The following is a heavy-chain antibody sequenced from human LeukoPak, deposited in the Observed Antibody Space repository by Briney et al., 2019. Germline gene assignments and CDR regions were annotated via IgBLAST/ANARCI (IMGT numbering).Heavy chain of an antibody. J-gene: IGHJ4*02. D-gene: IGHD2-21*02. CDR1: GFTFSEFW. Sequence: GGSLRLSCAASGFTFSEFWMSWVRQAPGKGLEWLANIKEDGSKKYYVDSVKGRFTISRDNAKNSLFLQMNSLRNEDTAVYYCVRDAVTAYWGQGTLVTVSS. V-gene: IGHV3-7*01. CDR3: VRDAVTAY. CDR2: IKEDGSKK.